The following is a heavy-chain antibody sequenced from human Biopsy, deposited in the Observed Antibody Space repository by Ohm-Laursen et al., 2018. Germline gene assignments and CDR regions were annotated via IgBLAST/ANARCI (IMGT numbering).Heavy chain of an antibody. Sequence: TLSLTCTVSGESINTGGYYWTSIRQKPGTGLEWIGYIHYSGNTLYKPSLKSRLTISVDTSRNQFSLKLTSVTAADTALYYCTRAGGGKIYGLWGQGTLVTVSS. CDR2: IHYSGNT. D-gene: IGHD3-16*01. CDR3: TRAGGGKIYGL. CDR1: GESINTGGYY. J-gene: IGHJ4*02. V-gene: IGHV4-31*03.